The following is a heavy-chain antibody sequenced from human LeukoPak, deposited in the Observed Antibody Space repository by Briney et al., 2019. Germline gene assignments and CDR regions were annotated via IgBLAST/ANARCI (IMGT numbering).Heavy chain of an antibody. Sequence: GGSLRLSCAASGFTFSSYGMHWVRQAPGKGLEWVAVIWYDGSNKYYADSVKGRFTISRDNSKNTLYLQMNSLRAEDTAVYYCAVTYDSSGYYFGYFQHWGQGTLATVSS. CDR3: AVTYDSSGYYFGYFQH. V-gene: IGHV3-33*01. J-gene: IGHJ1*01. CDR2: IWYDGSNK. D-gene: IGHD3-22*01. CDR1: GFTFSSYG.